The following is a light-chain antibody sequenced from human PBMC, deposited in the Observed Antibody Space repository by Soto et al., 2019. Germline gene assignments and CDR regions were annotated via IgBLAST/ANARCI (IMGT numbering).Light chain of an antibody. CDR3: QQLHSYPFT. J-gene: IGKJ3*01. V-gene: IGKV1-9*01. Sequence: DIQLTQSPSFLSASVGDRITITCRASQGISSSVAWYQQKPGKAPKLLIYAASTLQSGVPSRFGGSGSGTEFTLTVSSLQPEDFATYYCQQLHSYPFTFGPGTKVDIK. CDR1: QGISSS. CDR2: AAS.